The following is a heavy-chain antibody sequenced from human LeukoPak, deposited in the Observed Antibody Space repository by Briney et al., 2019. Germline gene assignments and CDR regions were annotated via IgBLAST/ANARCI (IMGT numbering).Heavy chain of an antibody. D-gene: IGHD3-10*01. CDR3: ARDGHAYGRGSPHY. V-gene: IGHV3-11*01. J-gene: IGHJ4*02. CDR2: ISSSGSTK. Sequence: PGGSLRLSCAASGLTFSDYYMSWIRQAPGKGLEWVSYISSSGSTKYYAGSVKGRFTISRDNAKNSYLQMNSLRAEDTAVYYCARDGHAYGRGSPHYWGQGTLVTVSS. CDR1: GLTFSDYY.